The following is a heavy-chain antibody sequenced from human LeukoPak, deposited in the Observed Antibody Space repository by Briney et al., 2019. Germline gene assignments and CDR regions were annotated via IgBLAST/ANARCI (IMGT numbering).Heavy chain of an antibody. CDR1: GYTFTNHA. CDR3: ARGFWNRGTWGPYYFDY. CDR2: INAGNGNT. V-gene: IGHV1-3*01. D-gene: IGHD3-3*01. Sequence: ASVKVSCQASGYTFTNHAMQWVRQAPAQRLEWMGWINAGNGNTKYSQNFQGRFIITRDTSAGTVYMDLSSLRSEDTAGYYCARGFWNRGTWGPYYFDYWGQGTLVTVSS. J-gene: IGHJ4*02.